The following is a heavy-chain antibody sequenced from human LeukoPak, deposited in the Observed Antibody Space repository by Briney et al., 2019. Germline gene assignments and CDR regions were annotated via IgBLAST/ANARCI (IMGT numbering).Heavy chain of an antibody. CDR2: ISDDGIKK. CDR3: ARDLGIAAAGIFWFDP. CDR1: GFTFSSYA. D-gene: IGHD6-13*01. Sequence: GGSLRLSCAASGFTFSSYAMHWVRQAPGKGLEWVAIISDDGIKKYYADSKKGRFTISRDNAKNSLYLQMNSLRAEDTAVYYCARDLGIAAAGIFWFDPWGQGTLVTVSS. J-gene: IGHJ5*02. V-gene: IGHV3-30*07.